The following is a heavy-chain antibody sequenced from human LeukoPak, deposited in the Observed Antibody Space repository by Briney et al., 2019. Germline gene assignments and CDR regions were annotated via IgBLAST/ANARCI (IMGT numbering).Heavy chain of an antibody. Sequence: PSQTLSLTCTVSGGSISSGDYYWSWIRQPPGKGLEWIGYIYYSGSTYYNPSLKSRVTISVDTSKNQFSLKLSSVTAADTAVYYCARGVNTVVTPRAIDYWGQGTLVTVSS. D-gene: IGHD4-23*01. V-gene: IGHV4-30-4*01. CDR2: IYYSGST. J-gene: IGHJ4*02. CDR1: GGSISSGDYY. CDR3: ARGVNTVVTPRAIDY.